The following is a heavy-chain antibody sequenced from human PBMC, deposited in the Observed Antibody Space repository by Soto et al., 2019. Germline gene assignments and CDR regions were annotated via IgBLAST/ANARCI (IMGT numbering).Heavy chain of an antibody. CDR3: ARNTTVVTPVELYYFDY. CDR2: IDWDDDK. J-gene: IGHJ4*02. Sequence: SGPTLVNPTQTLTLTCTFSGFSLSTSGMRVSWIRQPPGKALEWLARIDWDDDKFYSTSLKTRLTISKDTSKNQVVLTMTNMDPVETATYYCARNTTVVTPVELYYFDYWGQGKLGTVSA. D-gene: IGHD4-17*01. CDR1: GFSLSTSGMR. V-gene: IGHV2-70*04.